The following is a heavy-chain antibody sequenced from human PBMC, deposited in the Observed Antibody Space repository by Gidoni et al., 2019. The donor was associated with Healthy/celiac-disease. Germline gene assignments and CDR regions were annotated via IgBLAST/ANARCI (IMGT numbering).Heavy chain of an antibody. Sequence: QVQLVQSGAEVKNPGASVKVSCKASGYPLTSYYMHWVRQAPGQGLEWMGIINPSGGSKSYAQKFQGRVTMTRDTSTSTVYMELSSLRAEDTAVYYCARDHLRYSHDGMDVWGQGTTVTVSS. CDR1: GYPLTSYY. CDR3: ARDHLRYSHDGMDV. J-gene: IGHJ6*02. D-gene: IGHD3-9*01. V-gene: IGHV1-46*01. CDR2: INPSGGSK.